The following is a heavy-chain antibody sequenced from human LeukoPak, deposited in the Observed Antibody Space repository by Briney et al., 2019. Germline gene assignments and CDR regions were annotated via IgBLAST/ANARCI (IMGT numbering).Heavy chain of an antibody. CDR1: GGSISTYC. V-gene: IGHV4-34*01. J-gene: IGHJ5*02. D-gene: IGHD6-19*01. CDR2: INHSGST. CDR3: ARHRPKYSSGWYPSWFDP. Sequence: TSETLSLTCAVSGGSISTYCWSWIRQPPGKGLEWIGEINHSGSTNYNPSLKSRVIISVDTSKNQFSLKLSSVTAADTAVYYCARHRPKYSSGWYPSWFDPWGQGTLVTVSS.